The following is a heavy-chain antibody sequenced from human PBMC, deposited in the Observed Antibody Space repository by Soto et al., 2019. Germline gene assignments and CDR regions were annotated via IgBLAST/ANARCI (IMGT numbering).Heavy chain of an antibody. J-gene: IGHJ5*02. CDR2: IKSNAYGATT. D-gene: IGHD1-26*01. CDR1: GFTFSVAW. CDR3: TTAGVHSGSYHWFDP. V-gene: IGHV3-15*07. Sequence: PGGSLRLSCGASGFTFSVAWMNWVRQAPGKGLEWVGRIKSNAYGATTDYTTPVKGRFTILRDDSKNTLYLQMTSLTTEDTAVYYCTTAGVHSGSYHWFDPWGPGTLVTVSS.